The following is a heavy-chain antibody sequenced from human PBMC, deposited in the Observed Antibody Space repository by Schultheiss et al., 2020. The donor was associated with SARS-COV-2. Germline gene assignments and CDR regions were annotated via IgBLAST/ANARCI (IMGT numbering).Heavy chain of an antibody. J-gene: IGHJ6*02. D-gene: IGHD3-3*01. Sequence: SETLSLTCTVSGGSISSGGYYWSWIRQHPGKGLEWIGYIYYSGSTNYNPSLKSRVTISVDTSKNHFSLKLSSVTAADTAVYYCARSIGVTIFGVVTYYYYGMDVWGQGTTVTVSS. CDR2: IYYSGST. V-gene: IGHV4-61*03. CDR3: ARSIGVTIFGVVTYYYYGMDV. CDR1: GGSISSGGYY.